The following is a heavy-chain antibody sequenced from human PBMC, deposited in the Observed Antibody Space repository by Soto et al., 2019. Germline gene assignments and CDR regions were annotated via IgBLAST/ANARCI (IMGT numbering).Heavy chain of an antibody. CDR3: ARGDCSGDTCYGPYYFDY. V-gene: IGHV1-2*04. CDR2: INPNSGVT. D-gene: IGHD2-15*01. Sequence: HVQLVRSGDEVKKPGASVRVSCKASGYTFPDYYIHWVRQAPGQGLECMGWINPNSGVTNYAQKFQHSVTMTRDTSTSTAYMELSSLRSGDTAIYYCARGDCSGDTCYGPYYFDYWGQGTLVTVSS. J-gene: IGHJ4*02. CDR1: GYTFPDYY.